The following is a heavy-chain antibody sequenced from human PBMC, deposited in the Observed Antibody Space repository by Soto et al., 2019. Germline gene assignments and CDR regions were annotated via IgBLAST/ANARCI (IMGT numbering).Heavy chain of an antibody. D-gene: IGHD6-13*01. CDR1: GFTFSTYA. CDR3: AKERRGIAAAGAED. Sequence: EVQLLESGGGLLQPGGSLRLSCAASGFTFSTYAMSGVRQAPGKGLEWVSGISGSGGSTYYAESVKCRFPISRDNYKNQLYLQMSSLRAEDTGLYYCAKERRGIAAAGAEDWGQGTLVHVSS. J-gene: IGHJ4*02. CDR2: ISGSGGST. V-gene: IGHV3-23*01.